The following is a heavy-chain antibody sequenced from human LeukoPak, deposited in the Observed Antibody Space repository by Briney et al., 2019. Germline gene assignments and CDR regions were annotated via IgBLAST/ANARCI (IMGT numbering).Heavy chain of an antibody. CDR2: IYYSGST. D-gene: IGHD1-26*01. V-gene: IGHV4-39*01. J-gene: IGHJ4*02. CDR3: ARPKSGSYYYFDY. CDR1: GGSISSSSYY. Sequence: PSETLSLTCTVSGGSISSSSYYWGWIRQPPGKGLEWIGSIYYSGSTYYNPSLKSRVTISVDTSKNQLSLKLSSVTAADTAVYYCARPKSGSYYYFDYWGQGTLVTVSS.